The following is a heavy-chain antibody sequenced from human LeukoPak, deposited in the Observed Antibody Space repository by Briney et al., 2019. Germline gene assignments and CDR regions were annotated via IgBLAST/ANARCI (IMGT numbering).Heavy chain of an antibody. V-gene: IGHV1-69-2*01. CDR3: ATVGQYVWGSYRQGDY. Sequence: GATVKISCKASGYTFSNYYMHWVQQAPGKGLEWMGRVDPEDGETLYAENFQGRVTITADTSIDTAYMELSSLRSEDTAVYYCATVGQYVWGSYRQGDYWGQGTLVTVSS. CDR1: GYTFSNYY. CDR2: VDPEDGET. J-gene: IGHJ4*02. D-gene: IGHD3-16*02.